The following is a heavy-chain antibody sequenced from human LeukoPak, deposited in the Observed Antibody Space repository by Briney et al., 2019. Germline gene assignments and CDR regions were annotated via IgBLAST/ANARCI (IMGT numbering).Heavy chain of an antibody. J-gene: IGHJ4*02. Sequence: ASVKVSCKASGYTFTSYGISWVRQAPGQGLEWMGWISAYNGNTNYAQKLQGRVTMTTDTSTSTAYMELRSLRSDDTAVYYCARDSYYHDSSGPESFDYWGQGTLVTVSS. CDR3: ARDSYYHDSSGPESFDY. D-gene: IGHD3-22*01. V-gene: IGHV1-18*01. CDR1: GYTFTSYG. CDR2: ISAYNGNT.